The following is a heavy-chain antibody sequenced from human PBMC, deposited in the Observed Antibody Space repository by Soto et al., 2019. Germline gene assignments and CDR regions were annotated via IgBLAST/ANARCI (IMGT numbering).Heavy chain of an antibody. CDR3: ARQVADSDTGYSVHYYNVS. CDR2: IDPSDSQT. Sequence: ESLKISCKGSGYSFAGYWITWVRQKPGKGLEWMGRIDPSDSQTYYSPSFRGHVTISVTKSITTVFLQWSSLRASDTAMYYCARQVADSDTGYSVHYYNVSWGQGTPATVAA. D-gene: IGHD1-26*01. V-gene: IGHV5-10-1*01. J-gene: IGHJ5*02. CDR1: GYSFAGYW.